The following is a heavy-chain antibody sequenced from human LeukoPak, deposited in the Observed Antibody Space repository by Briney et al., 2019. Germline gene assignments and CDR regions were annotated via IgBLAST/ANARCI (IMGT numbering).Heavy chain of an antibody. Sequence: ASVKVSCKTSGYTFTGYYIPWVRQAPGQGLEWMGWITPNSGGTNYAQKFQGRVTMTSDTSIRTVYMELSRLTSDDTAVYYCARRAIQSGAYYFDYWGQGTLVTASS. CDR1: GYTFTGYY. CDR3: ARRAIQSGAYYFDY. CDR2: ITPNSGGT. V-gene: IGHV1-2*02. D-gene: IGHD3-10*01. J-gene: IGHJ4*02.